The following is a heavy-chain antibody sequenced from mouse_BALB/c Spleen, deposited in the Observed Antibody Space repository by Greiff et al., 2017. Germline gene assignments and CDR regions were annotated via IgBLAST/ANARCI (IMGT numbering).Heavy chain of an antibody. CDR2: IDPANGNT. J-gene: IGHJ2*01. CDR3: ARGSSGYRENYFDY. CDR1: GFNIKDTY. D-gene: IGHD3-1*01. Sequence: EVQLQESGAELVKPGASVKLSCTASGFNIKDTYMHWVKQRPEQGLEWIGRIDPANGNTKYDPKFQGKATITADTSSNTAYLQLSSLTSEDTAVYYCARGSSGYRENYFDYWGQGTTLTVSS. V-gene: IGHV14-3*02.